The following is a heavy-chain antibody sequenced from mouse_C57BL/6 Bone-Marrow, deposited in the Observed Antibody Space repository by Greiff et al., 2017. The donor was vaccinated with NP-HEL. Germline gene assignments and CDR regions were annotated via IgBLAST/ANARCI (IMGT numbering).Heavy chain of an antibody. CDR2: IWSGGST. CDR3: AIDSSGYPFAY. D-gene: IGHD3-2*02. CDR1: GFSLTSYG. Sequence: VQLQQSGPGLVQPSQSLSITCTVSGFSLTSYGVHWVRQSPGKGLEWLGVIWSGGSTDYNAAFISRLSISKDNSKSQVFFKMNSLQADDTAIYYCAIDSSGYPFAYWGQGTLVTVSA. J-gene: IGHJ3*01. V-gene: IGHV2-2*01.